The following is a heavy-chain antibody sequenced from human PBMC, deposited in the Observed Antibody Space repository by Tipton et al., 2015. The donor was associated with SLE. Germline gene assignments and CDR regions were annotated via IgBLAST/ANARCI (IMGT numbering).Heavy chain of an antibody. J-gene: IGHJ4*02. CDR3: ARGKISWAVFVVRSYFDS. D-gene: IGHD2-8*02. V-gene: IGHV4-34*01. CDR2: SNDSGST. Sequence: TLSLTCAVYGGSLSGHRWSRIRHSPGKGLECFGESNDSGSTNYHPSLKSRASISIDTSKNQFSLKLTSLTAADSAVYYCARGKISWAVFVVRSYFDSWGQGTLVTVSS. CDR1: GGSLSGHR.